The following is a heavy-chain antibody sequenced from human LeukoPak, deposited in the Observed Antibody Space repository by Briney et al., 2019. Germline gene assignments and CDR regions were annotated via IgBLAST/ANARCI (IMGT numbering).Heavy chain of an antibody. CDR3: AKRPSDYGDYVTYFDY. CDR2: ISDDGRNK. Sequence: GGSLRLSCAASGFSFISYGMHWVRQAPGKGLEWVGVISDDGRNKKYADSVKGRFTISRDNSKDTLYLPMNSLRDEDTAVYYCAKRPSDYGDYVTYFDYWGQGTLVTVSS. D-gene: IGHD4-17*01. J-gene: IGHJ4*02. V-gene: IGHV3-30*18. CDR1: GFSFISYG.